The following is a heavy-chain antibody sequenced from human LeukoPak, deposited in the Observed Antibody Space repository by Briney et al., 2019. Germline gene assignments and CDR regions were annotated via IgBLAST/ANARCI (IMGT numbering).Heavy chain of an antibody. Sequence: ASVKVSCKASGYTFTGYYMHWVRQAPGQGLEWMGWINPNSGGTNYAQKFQGRVTMTRDTSISTAYMELSRLRSDDTAVYYCARDPSGSYYGDYYYYMDVWGKGTTVTVSS. D-gene: IGHD1-26*01. J-gene: IGHJ6*03. CDR2: INPNSGGT. V-gene: IGHV1-2*02. CDR3: ARDPSGSYYGDYYYYMDV. CDR1: GYTFTGYY.